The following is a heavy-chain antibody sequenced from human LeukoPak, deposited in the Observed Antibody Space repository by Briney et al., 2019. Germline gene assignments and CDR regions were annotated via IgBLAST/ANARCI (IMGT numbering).Heavy chain of an antibody. CDR3: AREGTLIRGVGGFPGY. Sequence: PGRSLRLSCAASGFTFSSYGMHWVRQAPGKGLEWVAIIWSDGSNKYYADSVKGRFTISRDTSKNTLYLAMNSLRAEDTAVYYCAREGTLIRGVGGFPGYWGQGTLVTVSS. CDR2: IWSDGSNK. D-gene: IGHD3-10*01. J-gene: IGHJ4*02. CDR1: GFTFSSYG. V-gene: IGHV3-33*01.